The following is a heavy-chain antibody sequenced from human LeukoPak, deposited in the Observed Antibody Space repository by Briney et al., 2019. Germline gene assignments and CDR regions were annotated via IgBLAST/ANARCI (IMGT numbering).Heavy chain of an antibody. Sequence: GGSLRLSCAGSGFTFRNYWMGWVRQPPGKGLEWVANIKQDGSEKYYVDSVKGRFTISRDNAKNSLYLQMNSLRAEDTAVYYCAREGNYGDYENDYWGQGTLVTVSS. CDR1: GFTFRNYW. D-gene: IGHD4-17*01. CDR3: AREGNYGDYENDY. J-gene: IGHJ4*02. CDR2: IKQDGSEK. V-gene: IGHV3-7*01.